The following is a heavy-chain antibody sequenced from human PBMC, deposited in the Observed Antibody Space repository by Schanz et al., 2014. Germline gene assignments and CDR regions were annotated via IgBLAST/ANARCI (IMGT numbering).Heavy chain of an antibody. CDR2: IGTSGGT. J-gene: IGHJ5*01. Sequence: EVQLVESGGGLIQPGGSLRLSCAASGFGFSSYSMNWVRQAPGKGLEWVSTIGTSGGTNYAESVKGRFTISRDNSKNTLYLQMNSLRAEDTAVYYCAKTPREYCNYDSCPNWFDSWGQGTLVTVSS. V-gene: IGHV3-23*04. CDR3: AKTPREYCNYDSCPNWFDS. CDR1: GFGFSSYS. D-gene: IGHD2-15*01.